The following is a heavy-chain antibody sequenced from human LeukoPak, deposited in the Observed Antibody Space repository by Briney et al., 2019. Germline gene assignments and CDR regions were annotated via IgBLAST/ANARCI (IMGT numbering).Heavy chain of an antibody. CDR2: IWYDGSNK. J-gene: IGHJ4*02. D-gene: IGHD6-13*01. Sequence: PGRSLRLSCAASGFTFSSYGMHWVRQAPGKGLEWVAVIWYDGSNKYYADSVKGRFTISRDNSKNTLFLQMNSLRAEDTAVYYCARGVLEEPSSWYPLDYWGQGTLVTVSS. CDR3: ARGVLEEPSSWYPLDY. V-gene: IGHV3-33*01. CDR1: GFTFSSYG.